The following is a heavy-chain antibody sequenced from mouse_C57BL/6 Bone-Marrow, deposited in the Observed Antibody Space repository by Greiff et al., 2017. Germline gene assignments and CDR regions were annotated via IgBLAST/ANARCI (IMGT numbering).Heavy chain of an antibody. D-gene: IGHD2-3*01. V-gene: IGHV1-69*01. Sequence: QVQLQQPGAELVMPGASVKLSCKASGYTFTSYWMHWVKQRPGQGLEWIGEIDPSDSSTNYNQKFKGKSTLTVDKSSSTAYMQLSSLTSEDSAVYYCARVYDGYSWFAYWGQGTLVTVSA. CDR2: IDPSDSST. CDR3: ARVYDGYSWFAY. CDR1: GYTFTSYW. J-gene: IGHJ3*01.